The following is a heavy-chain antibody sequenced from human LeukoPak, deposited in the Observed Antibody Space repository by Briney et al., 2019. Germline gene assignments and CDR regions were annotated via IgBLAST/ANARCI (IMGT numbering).Heavy chain of an antibody. CDR1: GVSISSYY. CDR2: IYYSGST. V-gene: IGHV4-59*01. Sequence: SETLSLTCTVSGVSISSYYWSWIRHPPGKGLEWIGHIYYSGSTNYNPSLKSRVTISVDTSKNQFSLKLTSVTAADTAWYYCARAGRSAYLIDYWGQGTLVTVSS. CDR3: ARAGRSAYLIDY. J-gene: IGHJ4*02. D-gene: IGHD3-3*01.